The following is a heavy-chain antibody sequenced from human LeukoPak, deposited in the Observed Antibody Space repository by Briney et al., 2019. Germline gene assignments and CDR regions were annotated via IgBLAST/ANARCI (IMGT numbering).Heavy chain of an antibody. CDR1: GGSISSSSYY. CDR3: ARDTTSIYYYYMDV. D-gene: IGHD1-14*01. Sequence: SETLSLTCTVSGGSISSSSYYWGWIRQPPGKGLEWIGRIYTSGRTNYNPSLKSRVTISVDTSKNQFSLELSSVTAADTAVYLCARDTTSIYYYYMDVWGKGTTVTISS. J-gene: IGHJ6*03. CDR2: IYTSGRT. V-gene: IGHV4-61*02.